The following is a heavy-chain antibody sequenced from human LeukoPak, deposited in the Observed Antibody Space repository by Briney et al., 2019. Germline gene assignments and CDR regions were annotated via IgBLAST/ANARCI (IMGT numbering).Heavy chain of an antibody. D-gene: IGHD4-17*01. J-gene: IGHJ5*02. CDR3: ARDVHGDYGSGWFDP. V-gene: IGHV1-69*05. CDR2: IMPLFGTA. CDR1: GGTFNNSA. Sequence: SVKVSCKTSGGTFNNSAISWVRRAPGQGLEWLRGIMPLFGTAGYAQKFQGRVTITKDESTGTVYFELTSLTSDDTAVYYCARDVHGDYGSGWFDPWGQGTLVSVSS.